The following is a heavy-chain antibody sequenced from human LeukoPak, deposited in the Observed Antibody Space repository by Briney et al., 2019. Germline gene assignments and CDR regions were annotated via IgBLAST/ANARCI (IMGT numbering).Heavy chain of an antibody. D-gene: IGHD4-17*01. Sequence: PSETLSLTCTVSGGSISSYYWSWMRQPPGKGLEWIGYIYYRGSTSYNPSLKSRVTILVDTSKNQFSLKLSSVTAADTAVYYCARQSYGDYFDYWGQGTLVTVSS. CDR3: ARQSYGDYFDY. CDR2: IYYRGST. CDR1: GGSISSYY. J-gene: IGHJ4*02. V-gene: IGHV4-59*08.